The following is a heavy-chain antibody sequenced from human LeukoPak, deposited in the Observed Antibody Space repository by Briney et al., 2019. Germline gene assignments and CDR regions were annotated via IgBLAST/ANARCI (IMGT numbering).Heavy chain of an antibody. J-gene: IGHJ4*02. D-gene: IGHD4-17*01. Sequence: ASVKVSCKASGYTFTNYGITWVRQAPGQGLEWMGWISAYNGNTKYAQKLQGRVTMTTDTSTSTAYVELRSLRSDDTAVYYCARALRLEEEYYFDNWGQGTLVTVSS. CDR3: ARALRLEEEYYFDN. V-gene: IGHV1-18*01. CDR1: GYTFTNYG. CDR2: ISAYNGNT.